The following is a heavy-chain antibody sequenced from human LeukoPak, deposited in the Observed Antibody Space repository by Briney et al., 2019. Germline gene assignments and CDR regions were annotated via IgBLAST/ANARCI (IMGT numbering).Heavy chain of an antibody. CDR2: ISSSGSTI. CDR3: ARVGPWVNPDYYYYYMDV. CDR1: GFTFSSYE. Sequence: PGGSLGLSCAASGFTFSSYEMNWVRQAPGKGLEWVSYISSSGSTIYYADSVKGRFTISRDNAKNSLYLQMNSLRAEDTAVYYCARVGPWVNPDYYYYYMDVWGKGTTVTVSS. J-gene: IGHJ6*03. V-gene: IGHV3-48*03. D-gene: IGHD1-14*01.